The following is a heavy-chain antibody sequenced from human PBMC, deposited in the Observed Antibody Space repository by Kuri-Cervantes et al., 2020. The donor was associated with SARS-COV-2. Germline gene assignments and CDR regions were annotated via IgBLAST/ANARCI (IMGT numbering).Heavy chain of an antibody. J-gene: IGHJ4*02. D-gene: IGHD3-3*01. CDR1: GFTFSDYY. CDR3: ARDRGFLEWLFDY. V-gene: IGHV3-11*04. CDR2: ISSSGSTI. Sequence: GESLKISCAASGFTFSDYYMSWIRQAPGKGLEWVSYISSSGSTIYYADSVKGRFTISRDNSKNTLYLQMNSLRAEDTAVYYCARDRGFLEWLFDYWGQGTLVTVSS.